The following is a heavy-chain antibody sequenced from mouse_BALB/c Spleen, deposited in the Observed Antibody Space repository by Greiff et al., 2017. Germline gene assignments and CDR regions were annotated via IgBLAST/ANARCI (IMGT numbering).Heavy chain of an antibody. CDR2: INPSNGGT. CDR3: TRDYGNYVYWYFDV. CDR1: GYTFTSYY. Sequence: VQLQQPGAELVKPGASVKLSCKASGYTFTSYYMYWVKQRPGQGLEWIGGINPSNGGTNFNEKFKSKATLTVDKSSSTAYMQLSSLTSEDSAVYYCTRDYGNYVYWYFDVWGAGTTVTVSS. V-gene: IGHV1S81*02. D-gene: IGHD2-1*01. J-gene: IGHJ1*01.